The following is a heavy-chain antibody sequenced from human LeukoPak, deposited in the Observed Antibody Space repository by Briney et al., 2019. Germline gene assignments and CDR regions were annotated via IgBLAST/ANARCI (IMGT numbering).Heavy chain of an antibody. J-gene: IGHJ3*02. CDR1: GYTFTSYW. D-gene: IGHD3-22*01. CDR3: ARRYDSSGYYEYAFDI. Sequence: GESLKISCKGSGYTFTSYWIGWVRQMPGKGLEWMGIIYPGDSDTRYSPSFQGQVTISADKSISTAYLQWSSLKASDTAMYYCARRYDSSGYYEYAFDIWGQGTMVTVS. CDR2: IYPGDSDT. V-gene: IGHV5-51*01.